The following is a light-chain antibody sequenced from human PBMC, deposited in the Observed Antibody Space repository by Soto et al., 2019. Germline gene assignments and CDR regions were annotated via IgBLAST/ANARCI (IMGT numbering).Light chain of an antibody. CDR1: SSNIGAGFD. CDR2: GNN. V-gene: IGLV1-40*01. Sequence: QPVLTQPPSVSGAPGQGVTISCTGSSSNIGAGFDVHWYQQLPGTAPKLLIYGNNNRPSGVPDRISGSKSGTSASLAIAGLQAEDEADYYCQSYDSSGHVVFGGGTKLTVL. CDR3: QSYDSSGHVV. J-gene: IGLJ2*01.